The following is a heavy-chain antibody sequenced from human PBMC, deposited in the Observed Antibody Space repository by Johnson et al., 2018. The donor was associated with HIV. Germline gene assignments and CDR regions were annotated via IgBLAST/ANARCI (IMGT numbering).Heavy chain of an antibody. CDR3: AREMAATNAWALDI. Sequence: VQLVESGGGVVQPGGSLRLSCAASGFTFSSYWMHWVRQAPGKGLEWVSAISGSGGSTYYADSVKGRFTISRDNSKNTLYLQMNSLRAEDTAVYYCAREMAATNAWALDIWGQGTMVTVSS. CDR1: GFTFSSYW. J-gene: IGHJ3*02. V-gene: IGHV3-23*04. CDR2: ISGSGGST. D-gene: IGHD5-24*01.